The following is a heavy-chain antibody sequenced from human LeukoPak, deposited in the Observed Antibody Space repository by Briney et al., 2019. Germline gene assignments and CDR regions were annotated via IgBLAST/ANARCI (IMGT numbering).Heavy chain of an antibody. J-gene: IGHJ5*02. V-gene: IGHV4-34*01. D-gene: IGHD3-3*01. CDR3: ARMEVGPHWFDP. Sequence: PSETLSLTCAVYGGSFSGYYWSWIRQPPGKGLEWIGEINHSGSTNCNPSLKSRVTISVDTSKNQFSLKLSSVTAADTAVYYCARMEVGPHWFDPWGQGTLVTVSS. CDR1: GGSFSGYY. CDR2: INHSGST.